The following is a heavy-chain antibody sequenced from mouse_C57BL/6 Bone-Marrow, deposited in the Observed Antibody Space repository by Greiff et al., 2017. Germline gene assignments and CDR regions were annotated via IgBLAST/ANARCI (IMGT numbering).Heavy chain of an antibody. J-gene: IGHJ1*03. CDR3: ARAAYYGTWYFDV. D-gene: IGHD1-1*01. CDR1: GYSFTGYY. V-gene: IGHV1-43*01. CDR2: INPSTGGT. Sequence: EVQLQQSGPELVKPGASVKISCKASGYSFTGYYMHWVKQSSEKSLEWIGEINPSTGGTSYNQKFKGKATLTVDKSSSTAYMQLKSLTSEDSAVYYCARAAYYGTWYFDVWGTGTTVTVSS.